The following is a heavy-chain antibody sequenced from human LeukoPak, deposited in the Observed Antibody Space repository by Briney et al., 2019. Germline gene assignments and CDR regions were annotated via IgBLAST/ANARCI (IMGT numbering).Heavy chain of an antibody. CDR3: ARGAVLRYFDWLSGGGYFDY. CDR1: GGSFSGYY. V-gene: IGHV4-34*01. D-gene: IGHD3-9*01. J-gene: IGHJ4*02. CDR2: INHSGST. Sequence: SETLSLTCAVYGGSFSGYYWSWIRQPPGKGLEWIGEINHSGSTNYNPSLKSRVTISVDTSKNQFSLKLSSVTAADTAVYYCARGAVLRYFDWLSGGGYFDYWGQGALVTVSS.